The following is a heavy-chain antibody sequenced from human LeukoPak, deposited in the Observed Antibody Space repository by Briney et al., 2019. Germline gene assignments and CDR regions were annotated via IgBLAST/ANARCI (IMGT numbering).Heavy chain of an antibody. CDR1: GGSISSSSYY. D-gene: IGHD3-22*01. Sequence: SETLPLTCTVSGGSISSSSYYWGWIRQPPGKGLEWIGSIYYSGSTYYNPSLKSRVTISVDTSKNQFSLKLSSVTAADTAVYYCARRRYYYDSSGTGDYWGQGTLVTVSS. CDR3: ARRRYYYDSSGTGDY. V-gene: IGHV4-39*01. CDR2: IYYSGST. J-gene: IGHJ4*02.